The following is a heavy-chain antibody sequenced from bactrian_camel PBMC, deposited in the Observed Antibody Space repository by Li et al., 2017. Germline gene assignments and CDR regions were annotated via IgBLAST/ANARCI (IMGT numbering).Heavy chain of an antibody. CDR3: AAASRTIYGCRSLVTSEYNY. CDR1: QFYYQNC. Sequence: HVQLVESGGGSVQSGGSLRLSCVADQFYYQNCIGWFRLAPGKEREGVAAIYRGGGGNVYYADSVKDRFTISQDNAKNTVYLQMNSLKPEDTAMYYCAAASRTIYGCRSLVTSEYNYWGQGTQVTVS. CDR2: IYRGGGGNV. V-gene: IGHV3S63*01. J-gene: IGHJ4*01. D-gene: IGHD3*01.